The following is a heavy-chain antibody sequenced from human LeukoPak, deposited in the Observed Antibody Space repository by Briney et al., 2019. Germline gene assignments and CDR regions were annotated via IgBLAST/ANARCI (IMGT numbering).Heavy chain of an antibody. J-gene: IGHJ4*02. CDR2: IYTSGST. CDR1: GGSISSGSYY. CDR3: AGGDDY. V-gene: IGHV4-61*02. Sequence: SQTLSLTCTVSGGSISSGSYYWSWIRQPAGKGLEWIGRIYTSGSTNYNPSLKSRVTISVDTSKNQFSLKLSSVTAADTAVYYCAGGDDYWGQGTLDTVSS. D-gene: IGHD2-21*02.